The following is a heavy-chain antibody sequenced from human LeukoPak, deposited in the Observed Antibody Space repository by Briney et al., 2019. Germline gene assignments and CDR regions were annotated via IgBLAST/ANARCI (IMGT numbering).Heavy chain of an antibody. CDR3: AIGGGSDY. V-gene: IGHV3-21*04. J-gene: IGHJ4*02. Sequence: GGSLRLSCAASGFTFSSYSMNWVRQAPGKGLEWVSSISSSSSYIYYADSVKGRFTISRDNSKNTLYLQMNSLRVEDTAIYYCAIGGGSDYWGQGTLVTVSS. CDR1: GFTFSSYS. D-gene: IGHD3-10*01. CDR2: ISSSSSYI.